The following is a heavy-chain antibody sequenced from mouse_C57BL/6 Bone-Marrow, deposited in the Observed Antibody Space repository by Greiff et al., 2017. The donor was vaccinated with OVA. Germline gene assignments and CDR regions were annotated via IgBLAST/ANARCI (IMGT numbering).Heavy chain of an antibody. Sequence: EVKLMESGPGLVKPSQSLSLTCSVTGYSITSGYYWNWIRQFPGNKLEWMGYISYDGSNNYNPSLKNRISITRDTSKNQSFLKLNSVTTEDTATYSCARGPNNYGSPRYFDVWGTGTTVTVSS. J-gene: IGHJ1*03. CDR1: GYSITSGYY. CDR2: ISYDGSN. D-gene: IGHD1-1*01. V-gene: IGHV3-6*01. CDR3: ARGPNNYGSPRYFDV.